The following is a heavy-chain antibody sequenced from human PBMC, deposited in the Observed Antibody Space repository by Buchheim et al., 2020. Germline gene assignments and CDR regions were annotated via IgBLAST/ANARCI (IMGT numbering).Heavy chain of an antibody. CDR2: IYHTGDT. Sequence: VQLQESGPRLVKPSGTLSLTCAVSGDSISSSRWWTWVRQPPGKGLEWIGEIYHTGDTNYNASLGGRVTISIDKSRNTFSLGLTSVTDTDTAVYYCGDPPAAAWGQGTL. D-gene: IGHD2-15*01. J-gene: IGHJ4*02. V-gene: IGHV4-4*02. CDR3: GDPPAAA. CDR1: GDSISSSRW.